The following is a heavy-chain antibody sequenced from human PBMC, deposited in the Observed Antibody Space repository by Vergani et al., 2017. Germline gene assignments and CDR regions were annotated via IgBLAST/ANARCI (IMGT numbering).Heavy chain of an antibody. J-gene: IGHJ6*03. CDR2: ISVSGGST. CDR3: AKDACSSTSCYNYMDV. Sequence: EVQLLESGGGLVQPGGSLRLSCAASGFTFSSSAMSWVRQAPGKGLEWVSAISVSGGSTSYADSVKGRFTISRKNSKNTLYLQMNSLRAEDTAVYYCAKDACSSTSCYNYMDVWGKGTTVTVSS. V-gene: IGHV3-23*01. D-gene: IGHD2-2*01. CDR1: GFTFSSSA.